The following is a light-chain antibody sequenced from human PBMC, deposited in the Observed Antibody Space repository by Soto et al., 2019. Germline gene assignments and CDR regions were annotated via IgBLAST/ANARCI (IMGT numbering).Light chain of an antibody. Sequence: DIQMTQSPSSLSASVGDRVTITCQASQDISNYLNWYQQKPGKAPKLLIYDASNLETGVPSRFSGSGSGTDFTFTISSLQPEDIATYYCQQYDNLPWTVGQGTKVEIK. CDR3: QQYDNLPWT. CDR1: QDISNY. J-gene: IGKJ1*01. CDR2: DAS. V-gene: IGKV1-33*01.